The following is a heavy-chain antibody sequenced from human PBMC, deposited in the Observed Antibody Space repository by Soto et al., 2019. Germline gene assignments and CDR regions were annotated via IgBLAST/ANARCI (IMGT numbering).Heavy chain of an antibody. CDR3: ARTAGSNWYLPH. D-gene: IGHD6-13*01. CDR2: VTGSAGDT. V-gene: IGHV3-23*01. J-gene: IGHJ4*02. CDR1: GFTFSSYA. Sequence: GGSLRLSXAASGFTFSSYAMNWVRQAPGKGLEWVSGVTGSAGDTWYAGSVKGRFTASRDNSKDTLYLQMNSLRVEDTAVYYCARTAGSNWYLPHWGQGTLVTVSS.